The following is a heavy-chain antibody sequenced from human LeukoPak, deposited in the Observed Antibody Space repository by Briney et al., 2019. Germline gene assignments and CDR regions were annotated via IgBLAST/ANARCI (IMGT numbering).Heavy chain of an antibody. D-gene: IGHD6-13*01. CDR1: GYTFTGYY. Sequence: GASVKVSCKASGYTFTGYYMHWVRQAPGQGLEWMGIINPSSGSTSYAQKFQGRVTMTRDTSTSTVYMELSSLRSEDTAVYYCARAIAAAGPRQKGDYWGQGTLVTVSS. J-gene: IGHJ4*02. V-gene: IGHV1-46*01. CDR2: INPSSGST. CDR3: ARAIAAAGPRQKGDY.